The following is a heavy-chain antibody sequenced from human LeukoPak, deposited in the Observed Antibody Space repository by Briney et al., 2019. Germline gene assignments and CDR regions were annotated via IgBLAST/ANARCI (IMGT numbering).Heavy chain of an antibody. Sequence: SETLSLTCTVSGGSISTSSFYWGWIRQPPGKGLEWIGSIQYSGGTYYNTSLKSGVNISVDTSKNQFSLKVSSVTAADTAVYYCARYSGYATYWGQGTLVTVSS. J-gene: IGHJ4*02. CDR3: ARYSGYATY. CDR2: IQYSGGT. D-gene: IGHD5-12*01. CDR1: GGSISTSSFY. V-gene: IGHV4-39*01.